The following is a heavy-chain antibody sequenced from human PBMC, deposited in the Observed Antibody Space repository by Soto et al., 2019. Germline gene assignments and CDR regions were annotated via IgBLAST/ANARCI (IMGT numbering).Heavy chain of an antibody. D-gene: IGHD3-3*01. V-gene: IGHV4-30-4*01. CDR3: ARVGGEIFGVVIASTFDY. CDR2: IYYSGST. J-gene: IGHJ4*02. Sequence: QVQLQESGPGLVKPSQTLSLTCTVSGGSISSGDYYWSWIRQPPGKGLEWIGYIYYSGSTYYNPSLKSRVTISVDTSKNQFSLKLSSVTAADTAVYYCARVGGEIFGVVIASTFDYWGQGTLVTVSS. CDR1: GGSISSGDYY.